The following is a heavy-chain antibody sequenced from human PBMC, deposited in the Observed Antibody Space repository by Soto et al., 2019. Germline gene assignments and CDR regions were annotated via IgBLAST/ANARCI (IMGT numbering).Heavy chain of an antibody. D-gene: IGHD6-13*01. V-gene: IGHV5-51*01. J-gene: IGHJ6*02. CDR1: GYSFTSYW. CDR2: IYPGDSDT. Sequence: GESLKISCKGSGYSFTSYWIGWVRQMPGKGLEWMGIIYPGDSDTRYSPSFQGQVTISADKSISTAYLQWSSLKASDTAMYYSATTSAVGNYYNGMDVWGQRTTVPVSS. CDR3: ATTSAVGNYYNGMDV.